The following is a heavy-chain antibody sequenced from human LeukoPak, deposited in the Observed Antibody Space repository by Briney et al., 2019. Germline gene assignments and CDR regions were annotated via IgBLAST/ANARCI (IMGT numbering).Heavy chain of an antibody. V-gene: IGHV4-34*01. Sequence: SETLSLTCAVYGGSFSGYYWSWIRQPPGKGLEWIGEINHSGSTNYNPSLKSRVTISVGTSKNQFSLKLSSVTAADTAVYYCARGYFGSSSRTNWFDPWGQGTLVTVSS. D-gene: IGHD6-6*01. CDR1: GGSFSGYY. CDR2: INHSGST. J-gene: IGHJ5*02. CDR3: ARGYFGSSSRTNWFDP.